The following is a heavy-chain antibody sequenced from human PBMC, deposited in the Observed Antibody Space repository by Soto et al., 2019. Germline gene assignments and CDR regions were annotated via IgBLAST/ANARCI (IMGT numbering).Heavy chain of an antibody. CDR3: EKDIDEYPWNLGAWLAT. J-gene: IGHJ5*02. CDR2: IAYDGDKK. CDR1: GVTFSGFG. D-gene: IGHD3-16*01. V-gene: IGHV3-30*18. Sequence: RESXRLSCSASGVTFSGFGIHWFRHAPGKGLELVAVIAYDGDKKYYASSVNGRFIISRDNSRSTVYLDMNSLRPEDTAVYSCEKDIDEYPWNLGAWLATWGQGTQVTVSS.